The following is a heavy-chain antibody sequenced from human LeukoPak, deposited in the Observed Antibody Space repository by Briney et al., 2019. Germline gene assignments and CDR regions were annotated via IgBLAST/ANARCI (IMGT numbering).Heavy chain of an antibody. CDR2: ISWNSGSI. Sequence: GGSLRLSCAASGFTFDDYAMHWFRQAPGKGLEWVSGISWNSGSIGYADSVKGRFTISRDNAKNSLYLQMNSLRAEDMALYYCAKEGDSSGFDYWGQGTLVTVSS. CDR3: AKEGDSSGFDY. CDR1: GFTFDDYA. J-gene: IGHJ4*02. V-gene: IGHV3-9*03. D-gene: IGHD3-22*01.